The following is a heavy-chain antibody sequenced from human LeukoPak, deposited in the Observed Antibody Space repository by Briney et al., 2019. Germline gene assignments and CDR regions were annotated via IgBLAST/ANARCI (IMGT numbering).Heavy chain of an antibody. CDR3: ARGVLRGSGSFDY. CDR1: GYTFIAYY. Sequence: GASVKVSCKASGYTFIAYYIHWMRQAPGQGLEWMGWINPNSGATNYAQKFQGRITMTRDTSINTAYMELYSLNSDDTAVYSCARGVLRGSGSFDYWGQGSLVTVSS. V-gene: IGHV1-2*02. CDR2: INPNSGAT. J-gene: IGHJ4*03. D-gene: IGHD6-19*01.